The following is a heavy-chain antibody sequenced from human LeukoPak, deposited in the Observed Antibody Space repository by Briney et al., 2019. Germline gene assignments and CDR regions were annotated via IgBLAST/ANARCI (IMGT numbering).Heavy chain of an antibody. J-gene: IGHJ3*01. Sequence: GGSLRLSCTASGFIFSTYAMSWVRQAPGKGLEWVSAISGSGGTTYYADSVKGRLTISRDNSKNTLFLQMNSLRAEDTAVYYCAKDVSSSSWFDGYDFWGQGTMVTVSS. CDR3: AKDVSSSSWFDGYDF. D-gene: IGHD6-13*01. CDR1: GFIFSTYA. V-gene: IGHV3-23*01. CDR2: ISGSGGTT.